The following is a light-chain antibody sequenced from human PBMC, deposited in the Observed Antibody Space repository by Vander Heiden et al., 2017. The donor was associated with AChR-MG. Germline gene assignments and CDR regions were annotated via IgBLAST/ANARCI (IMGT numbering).Light chain of an antibody. Sequence: DTQMTQSPSTLSASVGDRVTITCRASQSSSSWLAWYQQKPGKAPKLLIYKASSLESGVPSRFSGSGSGTEFTLTISSLQPDDFATYYCQQYNSYSPTFGQGTKLEIK. CDR2: KAS. J-gene: IGKJ2*01. CDR1: QSSSSW. CDR3: QQYNSYSPT. V-gene: IGKV1-5*03.